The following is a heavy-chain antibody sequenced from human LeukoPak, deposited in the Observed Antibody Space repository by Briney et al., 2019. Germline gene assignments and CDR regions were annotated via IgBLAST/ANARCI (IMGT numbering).Heavy chain of an antibody. D-gene: IGHD5-18*01. Sequence: PGGSLRLSCAASGFTFRSFWMHWVRQAPGKGLEWVTVISYDGSNKYYADSVKGRFTVSRDNSKNTLYLQMNSLRAEDTAVYYCAREVAGSGYSYGPLFDYWGQGTLVTVSS. CDR1: GFTFRSFW. CDR3: AREVAGSGYSYGPLFDY. CDR2: ISYDGSNK. J-gene: IGHJ4*02. V-gene: IGHV3-30*14.